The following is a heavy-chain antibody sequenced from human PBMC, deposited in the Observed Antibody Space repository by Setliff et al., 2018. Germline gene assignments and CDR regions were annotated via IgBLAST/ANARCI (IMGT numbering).Heavy chain of an antibody. CDR1: GFTFSDQY. J-gene: IGHJ4*02. Sequence: PGGSLRLSCAASGFTFSDQYMDWARQAPGKGPEWLGRIRTKANSYSTEYAAPAKGRFTISRDNARNSLYLQMNSLRAEDTAVYYCARAPFSSGWYGGWEYYFDYWGQGTQVTVSS. CDR2: IRTKANSYST. CDR3: ARAPFSSGWYGGWEYYFDY. D-gene: IGHD6-19*01. V-gene: IGHV3-72*01.